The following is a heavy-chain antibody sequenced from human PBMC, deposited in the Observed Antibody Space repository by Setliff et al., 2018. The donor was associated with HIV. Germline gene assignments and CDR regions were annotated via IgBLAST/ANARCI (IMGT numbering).Heavy chain of an antibody. J-gene: IGHJ4*02. CDR1: EFTFSNYG. V-gene: IGHV3-30*18. D-gene: IGHD3-22*01. Sequence: GGSLRLSCAASEFTFSNYGMHWVRQAPGKGLEWVATISGDGSNKYYADSVKGRFTISRDNSTNTLYLHINNLSAEDTAVYYCAKALRGEYYDKSGFFVTYFDNWGQGKLVTVSS. CDR3: AKALRGEYYDKSGFFVTYFDN. CDR2: ISGDGSNK.